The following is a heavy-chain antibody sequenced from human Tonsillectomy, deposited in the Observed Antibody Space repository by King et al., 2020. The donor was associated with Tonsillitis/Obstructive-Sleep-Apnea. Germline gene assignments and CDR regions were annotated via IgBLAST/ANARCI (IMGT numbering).Heavy chain of an antibody. V-gene: IGHV7-4-1*02. D-gene: IGHD4-17*01. CDR1: GYTFTSYA. Sequence: QLVQSGSELKKPGASVKVSCKASGYTFTSYAMNRVRQAPGQGLEWMGWINTNTGNPTYAQGFTGRFVFSLVTPVSTAYLQISSLKAEDTAVYYCARDDYGDSVDHYWFDPWGQGTLVTVSS. J-gene: IGHJ5*02. CDR2: INTNTGNP. CDR3: ARDDYGDSVDHYWFDP.